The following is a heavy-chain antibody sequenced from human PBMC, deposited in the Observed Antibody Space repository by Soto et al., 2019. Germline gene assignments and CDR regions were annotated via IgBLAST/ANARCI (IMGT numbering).Heavy chain of an antibody. CDR2: IYYSGST. J-gene: IGHJ4*02. Sequence: SETLSLTCTVSGGSISSSSYYWGWIRQPPGKGLEWIGSIYYSGSTYYNPSLKSRVTISVGTSKNQFSLKLSSVTAADTAVYYCRSATTTTFDYWGQGTLVTVS. CDR3: RSATTTTFDY. D-gene: IGHD1-26*01. V-gene: IGHV4-39*01. CDR1: GGSISSSSYY.